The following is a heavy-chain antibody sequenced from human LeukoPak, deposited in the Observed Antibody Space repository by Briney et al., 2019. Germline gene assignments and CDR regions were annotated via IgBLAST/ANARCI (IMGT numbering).Heavy chain of an antibody. CDR2: ISSSSSYI. CDR3: ARDEGYTYGNFHYYYMDV. CDR1: GFTFSRHS. Sequence: GGSLRLSCAASGFTFSRHSINWVRQAPGKGLEWVSSISSSSSYIYYADSVKGRFTISRDNAKNSLYLQVNSLRAEDTAVYYCARDEGYTYGNFHYYYMDVWGKGTTVTISS. D-gene: IGHD5-18*01. V-gene: IGHV3-21*01. J-gene: IGHJ6*03.